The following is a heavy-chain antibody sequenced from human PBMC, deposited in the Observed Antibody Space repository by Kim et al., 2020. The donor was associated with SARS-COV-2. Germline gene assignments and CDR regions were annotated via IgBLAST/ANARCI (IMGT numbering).Heavy chain of an antibody. V-gene: IGHV3-30*01. D-gene: IGHD4-17*01. CDR3: ARGAYGDHTQFFDY. Sequence: AASVKGRFTISRDNSKNTLYLQMNSLRAEDTAVYYCARGAYGDHTQFFDYWGQGTLVTVSS. J-gene: IGHJ4*02.